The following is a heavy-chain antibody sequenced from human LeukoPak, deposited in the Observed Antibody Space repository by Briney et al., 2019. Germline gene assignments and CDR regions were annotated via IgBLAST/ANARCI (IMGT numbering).Heavy chain of an antibody. CDR1: GFTFSSYW. Sequence: PGGSLRLSCAASGFTFSSYWMHWVRQAPGKGLVWVSRINRDGRSTSYADSEKGRFTISRDNAKNTLYLQMNSLRAEDTAVYYCASSTRSSTSCCFDYWGQGTLVTVSS. CDR3: ASSTRSSTSCCFDY. V-gene: IGHV3-74*01. CDR2: INRDGRST. J-gene: IGHJ4*02. D-gene: IGHD2-2*01.